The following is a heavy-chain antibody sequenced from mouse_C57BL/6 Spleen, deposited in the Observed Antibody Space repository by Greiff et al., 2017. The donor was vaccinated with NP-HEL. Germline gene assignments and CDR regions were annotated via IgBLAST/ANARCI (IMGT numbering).Heavy chain of an antibody. CDR3: AHSNYEDYYAMDY. V-gene: IGHV1-59*01. D-gene: IGHD2-5*01. CDR1: GYTFTSYW. J-gene: IGHJ4*01. Sequence: VQLQQPGAELVRPGTSVKLSCKASGYTFTSYWMHWVKQRPGQGLEWIGVIDPSDSYTNYNQKFKGKATLTVDTSSSTAYMQLSSLTSEDSAVYYCAHSNYEDYYAMDYWGQGTSVTVSS. CDR2: IDPSDSYT.